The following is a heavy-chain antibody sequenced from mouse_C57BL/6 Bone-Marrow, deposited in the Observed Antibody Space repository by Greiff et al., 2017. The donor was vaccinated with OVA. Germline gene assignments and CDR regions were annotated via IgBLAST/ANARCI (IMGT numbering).Heavy chain of an antibody. CDR3: ARDYYGKGYWYFDV. V-gene: IGHV2-9-1*01. J-gene: IGHJ1*03. CDR2: IWTGGGT. CDR1: GFSLTSYA. D-gene: IGHD1-1*01. Sequence: VQLKESGPGLVAPSQSLSITCTVSGFSLTSYAISWVRQPPGKGLEWLGVIWTGGGTNYNSALKSRLSISKDNSKSQVFLKMNSLQTDDTARYYCARDYYGKGYWYFDVWGTGTTVTVSS.